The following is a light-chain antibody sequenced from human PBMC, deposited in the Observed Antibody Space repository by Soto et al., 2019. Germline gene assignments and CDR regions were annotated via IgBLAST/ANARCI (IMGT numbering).Light chain of an antibody. CDR2: KAS. V-gene: IGKV1-5*03. CDR3: QQSYSTPQT. J-gene: IGKJ1*01. CDR1: QTISSW. Sequence: DIQMTQSPSTLSGSVGDRVTITCRASQTISSWLAWYQQKPGKAPKLLIYKASTLKSGVPSRFSGSGSGTDFILTISSLQPEDFATYYCQQSYSTPQTFGQGTKVDIK.